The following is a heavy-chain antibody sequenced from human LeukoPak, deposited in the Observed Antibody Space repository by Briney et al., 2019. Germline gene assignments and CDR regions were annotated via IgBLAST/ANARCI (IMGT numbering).Heavy chain of an antibody. Sequence: GGSLRLSCAASGFTFSSFSMNWVRQAPGKGLVWVSRINGDGRNINYADSVRGRFTISRDNAKNTLYLQMNTLRVEDTAVYYCARYSSGYYYPDYWGQGTLVTVSS. CDR2: INGDGRNI. V-gene: IGHV3-74*01. CDR1: GFTFSSFS. D-gene: IGHD3-22*01. CDR3: ARYSSGYYYPDY. J-gene: IGHJ4*02.